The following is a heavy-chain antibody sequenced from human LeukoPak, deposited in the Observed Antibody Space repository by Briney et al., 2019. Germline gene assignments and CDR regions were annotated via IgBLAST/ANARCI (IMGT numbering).Heavy chain of an antibody. V-gene: IGHV1-18*01. CDR2: ISAYNGNT. D-gene: IGHD4-17*01. CDR1: GYTFTTYG. Sequence: GASGKVSCKASGYTFTTYGITWVRQAPGQGLEWMGWISAYNGNTNYAQRVQGRGTMTTDTSTGTAYMELRSLRSDDTAVYYCARDDERRLSYFDYWGQGTLVTVSS. J-gene: IGHJ4*02. CDR3: ARDDERRLSYFDY.